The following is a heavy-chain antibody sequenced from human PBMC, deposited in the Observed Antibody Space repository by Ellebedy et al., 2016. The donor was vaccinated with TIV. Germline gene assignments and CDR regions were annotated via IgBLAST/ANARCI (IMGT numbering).Heavy chain of an antibody. CDR1: GGPFSSYY. Sequence: SETLSLTXTVPGGPFSSYYWSWIRQSAGKGLEWIGRIFMGGSTTYNPSLKNRVTMSADASTTQPSLSLSSVTAADTAVYFCARLRQSRDRSHWYFDLWGRGTLVTVSS. J-gene: IGHJ2*01. D-gene: IGHD1-14*01. V-gene: IGHV4-4*07. CDR2: IFMGGST. CDR3: ARLRQSRDRSHWYFDL.